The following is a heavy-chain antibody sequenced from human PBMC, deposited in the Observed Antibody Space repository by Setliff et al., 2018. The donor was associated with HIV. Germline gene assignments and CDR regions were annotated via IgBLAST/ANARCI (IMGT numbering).Heavy chain of an antibody. D-gene: IGHD3-10*02. J-gene: IGHJ4*02. V-gene: IGHV3-23*01. Sequence: PGGSLRLSCAASGFTLSNYAMSWVRQAPGKGLEWVSGISGSGGYSYYADSVQGRFTISSDNSKNTLYLQMNSLTAEDTAVYYCARENYYVTEYWGQGTLVTVSS. CDR1: GFTLSNYA. CDR3: ARENYYVTEY. CDR2: ISGSGGYS.